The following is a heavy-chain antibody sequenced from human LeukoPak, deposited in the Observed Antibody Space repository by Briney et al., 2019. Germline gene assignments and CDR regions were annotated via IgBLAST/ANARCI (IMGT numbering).Heavy chain of an antibody. CDR1: GYSISSGYY. CDR2: IYHSGST. J-gene: IGHJ5*02. D-gene: IGHD6-13*01. Sequence: SETLSLTCTVSGYSISSGYYWGWIRQPPGKGLEWIGSIYHSGSTYYNPSLKSRVTISLDTSKSQFSLKLTSVTAADTAVYYCARKQGGQLVNTRRWFDPWGQGTLVTVSS. CDR3: ARKQGGQLVNTRRWFDP. V-gene: IGHV4-38-2*02.